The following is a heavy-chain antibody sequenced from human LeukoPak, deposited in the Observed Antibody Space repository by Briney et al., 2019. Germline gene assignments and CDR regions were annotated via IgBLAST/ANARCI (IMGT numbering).Heavy chain of an antibody. CDR1: GGSFSSYF. D-gene: IGHD4-17*01. J-gene: IGHJ4*02. V-gene: IGHV4-4*07. Sequence: PSETLSLTCTVSGGSFSSYFWTWIRQPAGKGLEWIGRIYASGGTNFNSSLRSRVTMSLDTSKNQFSLKLTSVTAADTAVYYCTRESSTAVTTPFDYWGQGILVTVSS. CDR3: TRESSTAVTTPFDY. CDR2: IYASGGT.